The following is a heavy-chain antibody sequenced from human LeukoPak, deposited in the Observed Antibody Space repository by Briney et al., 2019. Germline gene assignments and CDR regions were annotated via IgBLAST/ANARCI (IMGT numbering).Heavy chain of an antibody. J-gene: IGHJ6*02. CDR2: ISGSGDST. CDR1: GFTFSTYA. V-gene: IGHV3-23*01. CDR3: ARDRGGATITNPYYYYGMDV. Sequence: PGGSLRLSCAASGFTFSTYAVNWVRQAPGKGLVWVSTISGSGDSTYYADSVKGRFTISRDNSKDTLYLQMSSVRVDDTAVYYCARDRGGATITNPYYYYGMDVWGQGTTVTVSS. D-gene: IGHD5-24*01.